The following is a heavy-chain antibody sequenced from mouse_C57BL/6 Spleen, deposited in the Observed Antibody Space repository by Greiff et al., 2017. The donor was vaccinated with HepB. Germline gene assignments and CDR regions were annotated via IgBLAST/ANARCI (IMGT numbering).Heavy chain of an antibody. V-gene: IGHV1-50*01. J-gene: IGHJ1*03. CDR3: ARRSSLYFDV. Sequence: QVQLQQPGAELVKPGASVKLSCKASGYTFTSYWMQWVKQRPGQGLEWIGEIDPSDSYTNYNQKFKGKATLTVDTASSPAYMQLSSLTSEDSAVYYCARRSSLYFDVWGTGTTVTGSS. D-gene: IGHD1-1*01. CDR1: GYTFTSYW. CDR2: IDPSDSYT.